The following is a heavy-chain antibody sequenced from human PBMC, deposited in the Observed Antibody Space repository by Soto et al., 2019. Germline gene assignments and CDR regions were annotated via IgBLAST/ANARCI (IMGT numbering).Heavy chain of an antibody. Sequence: ASVKVSCKASGYTFSSYDINWVRQATGQGLEWMGWMNPKSGNTGYAQKFQGRVTMTRNTSISTAYMELSSLRSEDTAVYYCARGSRVVIMTYYYYYMDVWGKGTTVTVSS. J-gene: IGHJ6*03. V-gene: IGHV1-8*01. CDR3: ARGSRVVIMTYYYYYMDV. CDR2: MNPKSGNT. D-gene: IGHD3-3*01. CDR1: GYTFSSYD.